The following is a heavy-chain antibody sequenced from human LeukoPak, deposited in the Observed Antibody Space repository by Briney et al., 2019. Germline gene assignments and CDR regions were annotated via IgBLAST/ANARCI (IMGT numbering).Heavy chain of an antibody. CDR2: IYYSGST. Sequence: SETLSLTCTVSGGSISSYYWSWIRQPPGKGLEYIGYIYYSGSTNYNPSLKSRVTISVDTSKNQFSLTLSSVTAADTAVYYCARTEESGYSYGYFVYYYYMDVWGKGTTVTVSS. CDR1: GGSISSYY. D-gene: IGHD5-18*01. CDR3: ARTEESGYSYGYFVYYYYMDV. J-gene: IGHJ6*03. V-gene: IGHV4-59*01.